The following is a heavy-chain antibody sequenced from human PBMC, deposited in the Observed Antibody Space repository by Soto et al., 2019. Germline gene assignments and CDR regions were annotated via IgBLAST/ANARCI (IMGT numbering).Heavy chain of an antibody. J-gene: IGHJ4*02. CDR3: ARGGGEGYDSSGYYPGALFY. Sequence: SQTLSLTCTVSGGSISSYYWSWIRQPPGKGLEWIGYIYYSGSTNYNPSLKSRVTISVDTSKNQSSLKLSSVTAADAAVYYCARGGGEGYDSSGYYPGALFYWGQGTLVTVSS. CDR2: IYYSGST. D-gene: IGHD3-22*01. CDR1: GGSISSYY. V-gene: IGHV4-59*01.